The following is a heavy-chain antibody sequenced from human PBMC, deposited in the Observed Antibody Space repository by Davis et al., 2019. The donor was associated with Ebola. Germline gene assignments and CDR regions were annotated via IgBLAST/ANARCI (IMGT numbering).Heavy chain of an antibody. CDR1: GGSITSGDYY. D-gene: IGHD3-10*01. CDR2: IYYRGNT. J-gene: IGHJ6*02. CDR3: STWPVAMVRGSIRLDGSYGLDV. Sequence: SETLSLTCTVSGGSITSGDYYWNWIRQHPGKGLEWIGYIYYRGNTYYHPSLKSRVIISMDTSKNQFSLRLTSLTAADTAVYYCSTWPVAMVRGSIRLDGSYGLDVWGQGTTVTVSS. V-gene: IGHV4-31*03.